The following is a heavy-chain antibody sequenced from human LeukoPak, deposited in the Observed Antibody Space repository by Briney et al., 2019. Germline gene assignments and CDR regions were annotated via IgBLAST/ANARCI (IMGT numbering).Heavy chain of an antibody. Sequence: ASVKVSCKASGYTFTRYYMHWVRQAPGQGLEWVGIINPSAGSTSYAPKLQGRVTLTRDTSTSTVYMELSSLGYEDTAIYYCARAPDNYGIDDYWGQGTLLTVSS. CDR3: ARAPDNYGIDDY. D-gene: IGHD5-18*01. J-gene: IGHJ4*02. V-gene: IGHV1-46*04. CDR1: GYTFTRYY. CDR2: INPSAGST.